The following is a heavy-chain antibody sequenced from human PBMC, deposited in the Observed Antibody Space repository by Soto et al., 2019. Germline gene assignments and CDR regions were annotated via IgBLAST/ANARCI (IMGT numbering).Heavy chain of an antibody. D-gene: IGHD2-2*01. CDR1: GFTFSSYG. J-gene: IGHJ4*02. CDR2: IWYDGSNK. Sequence: QVQLVESGGGVVQPGRSLRLSCAASGFTFSSYGMHWVRQAPGKGLEWVAVIWYDGSNKYYADSVKGRFTISRDNSKNTLYLQMNSLRAGDTAVYYCARDVEDIVVVPAAVPISYYFDYWGQGTLVTVSS. CDR3: ARDVEDIVVVPAAVPISYYFDY. V-gene: IGHV3-33*01.